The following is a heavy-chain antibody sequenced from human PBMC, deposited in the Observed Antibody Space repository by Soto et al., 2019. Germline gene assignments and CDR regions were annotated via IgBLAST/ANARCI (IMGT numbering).Heavy chain of an antibody. Sequence: SETLSLTCTVSGGSISSSSYYWGWIRKPPGKGLEWIGNIYYSGSTYYNPSLKSRVTISVDTSKNQFSLKLSSVTAADTAVYYCARGSSVEFNVARFDYWGQGTLVTVSS. CDR3: ARGSSVEFNVARFDY. CDR1: GGSISSSSYY. J-gene: IGHJ4*02. V-gene: IGHV4-39*01. D-gene: IGHD2-2*01. CDR2: IYYSGST.